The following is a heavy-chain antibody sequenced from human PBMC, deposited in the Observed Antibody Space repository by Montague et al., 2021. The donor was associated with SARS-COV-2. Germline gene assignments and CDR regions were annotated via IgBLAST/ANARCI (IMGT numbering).Heavy chain of an antibody. J-gene: IGHJ6*02. V-gene: IGHV4-4*07. CDR3: ARARRTCVWGYWYHGLDF. CDR1: GGSINGYY. Sequence: SETLSLTCSVSGGSINGYYWSWMRQPAGKGLEWLGHIYTSGSTNHSPSLKSRVTISVDTSKNHLSLKLTSVTAADTAVYYCARARRTCVWGYWYHGLDFWGQGTTVIVSS. D-gene: IGHD3-22*01. CDR2: IYTSGST.